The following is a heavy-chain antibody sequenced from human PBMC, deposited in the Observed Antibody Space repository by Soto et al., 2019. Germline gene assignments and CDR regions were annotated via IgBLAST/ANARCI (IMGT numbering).Heavy chain of an antibody. D-gene: IGHD2-21*01. V-gene: IGHV1-46*01. CDR1: GYIFTSYY. Sequence: ASVKVSCKASGYIFTSYYIHGVRQAPGQGLEWMGLINPSGGTTNYAQKFQGRVTMTRDTSTSTVYMELSSLRSEDTAVYYCSRVLHDHDAIRYPGNYQYWGQSTLVTGSS. CDR3: SRVLHDHDAIRYPGNYQY. CDR2: INPSGGTT. J-gene: IGHJ1*01.